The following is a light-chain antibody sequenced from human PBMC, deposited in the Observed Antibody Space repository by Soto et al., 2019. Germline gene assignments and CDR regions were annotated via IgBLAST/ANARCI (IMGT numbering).Light chain of an antibody. J-gene: IGKJ2*01. CDR1: QSISTW. CDR2: DAS. Sequence: DIQMTQYPSTVSAPVGDRVTITCRASQSISTWLAWYQQKPGKAPNLLIYDASTLERGGPPGFSGSGSGTEFTLTISSLQPDDSATYFRQQYNTYPYTFGQGTKVDIK. CDR3: QQYNTYPYT. V-gene: IGKV1-5*01.